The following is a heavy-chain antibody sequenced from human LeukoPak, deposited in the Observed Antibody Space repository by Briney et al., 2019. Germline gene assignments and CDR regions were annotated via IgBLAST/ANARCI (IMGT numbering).Heavy chain of an antibody. V-gene: IGHV4-34*01. CDR1: GGSFSGYY. CDR2: INHSGST. CDR3: ARRSNGVPAAPSRWFDP. Sequence: SETLTLTCAVYGGSFSGYYWSWIRQPPGKGLEWIWEINHSGSTNYNPSLKSRGTISLDTTTNQFSLKLSSRTGADTAAYYYARRSNGVPAAPSRWFDPWGQGTLVTVSS. D-gene: IGHD2-2*01. J-gene: IGHJ5*02.